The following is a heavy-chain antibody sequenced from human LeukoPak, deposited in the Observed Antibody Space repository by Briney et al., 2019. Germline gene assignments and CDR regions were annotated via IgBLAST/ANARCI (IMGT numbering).Heavy chain of an antibody. CDR1: GGSISSGGYY. CDR2: IYYSGST. Sequence: PSETLSLTCTVSGGSISSGGYYWSWIRQHPGKGLEWIGYIYYSGSTYYNPSLKSRVTISVDTSKNQFSLKLSSVTAADTAVYYCARVVRSSSFDYWGQGTLVTVSS. J-gene: IGHJ4*02. V-gene: IGHV4-31*03. D-gene: IGHD6-6*01. CDR3: ARVVRSSSFDY.